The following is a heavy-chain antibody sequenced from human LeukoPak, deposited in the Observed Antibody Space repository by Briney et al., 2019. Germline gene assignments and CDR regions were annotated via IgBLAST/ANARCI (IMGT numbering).Heavy chain of an antibody. V-gene: IGHV3-21*01. D-gene: IGHD5-24*01. Sequence: GGSLRLSCAASGFTFSSHSMNWVRQAPGKGLEWVSSFGTRSSSIYYADSVKGRFTISRDNARNSLYLQMNSLRAEDTAVYYCARERDEGFDYWGQGTLVTVSS. CDR2: FGTRSSSI. CDR1: GFTFSSHS. CDR3: ARERDEGFDY. J-gene: IGHJ4*02.